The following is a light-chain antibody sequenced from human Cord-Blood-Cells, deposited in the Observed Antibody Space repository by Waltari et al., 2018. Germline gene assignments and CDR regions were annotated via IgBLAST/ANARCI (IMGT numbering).Light chain of an antibody. J-gene: IGKJ1*01. CDR3: QQYNNWPWT. V-gene: IGKV3-15*01. CDR1: QSVSSN. Sequence: EIVMTQPPATLPVSPGERPTLSCRASQSVSSNLAWYQQKPGQAPRLLIYGASTRATGIPARFSGSGSGTEFTLTISSLQSEDFAVYYCQQYNNWPWTFGQGTKVEIK. CDR2: GAS.